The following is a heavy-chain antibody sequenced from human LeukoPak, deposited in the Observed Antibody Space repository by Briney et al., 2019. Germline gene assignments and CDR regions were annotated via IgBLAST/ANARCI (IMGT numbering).Heavy chain of an antibody. CDR2: IIGSTGST. CDR1: GFTFSNYA. V-gene: IGHV3-23*01. J-gene: IGHJ6*02. D-gene: IGHD3-10*01. CDR3: ARDLPLLWFGELSPRAYYYGMDV. Sequence: GGSLRLSCAPSGFTFSNYAMSWVRQAPGKGLEWVSLIIGSTGSTFYADSVKGRFTISRDNSKNTLYLQMNSLRAEDTAVYYCARDLPLLWFGELSPRAYYYGMDVWGQGTTVTVSS.